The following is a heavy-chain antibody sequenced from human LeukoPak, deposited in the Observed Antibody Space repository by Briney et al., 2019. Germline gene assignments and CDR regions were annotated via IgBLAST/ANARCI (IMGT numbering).Heavy chain of an antibody. J-gene: IGHJ4*02. CDR2: INHSGST. CDR3: ARVARQGYYFDY. CDR1: GGSFSGYY. Sequence: SETVSLTCAVYGGSFSGYYWSWIRQPPGKGLEWIGEINHSGSTNYNPSLKSRVTISVDTSKNQFSLKLSSVTAADTAVYYCARVARQGYYFDYWGQGTLVTVSS. V-gene: IGHV4-34*01.